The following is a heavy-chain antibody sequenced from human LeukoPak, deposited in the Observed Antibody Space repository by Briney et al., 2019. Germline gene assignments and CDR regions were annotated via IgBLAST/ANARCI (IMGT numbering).Heavy chain of an antibody. CDR2: IYASGST. V-gene: IGHV4-4*07. Sequence: SETLSLTCTVSGASITSYYWSWIRQPAGKGLEWIGRIYASGSTTYNPSLKSRVTMAVDTSKTQFSLKLSSVTAADTAVYYCARGDEVSPDYWGQGTLVTASS. D-gene: IGHD1-14*01. J-gene: IGHJ4*02. CDR1: GASITSYY. CDR3: ARGDEVSPDY.